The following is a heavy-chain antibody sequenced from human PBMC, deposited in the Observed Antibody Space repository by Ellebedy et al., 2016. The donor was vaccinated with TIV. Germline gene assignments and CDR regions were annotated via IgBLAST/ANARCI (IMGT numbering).Heavy chain of an antibody. CDR3: NWYYYNRFDP. CDR2: IKSRPEGETT. Sequence: LGGSLRLSCAASGFSFITAWMSWVRQAPGKGLEWVGRIKSRPEGETTEYSAPVKGRFTISRDDSKNTVYLQMNSLQTEDTGIYYCNWYYYNRFDPWGQGTLVTVSS. D-gene: IGHD1-7*01. CDR1: GFSFITAW. J-gene: IGHJ5*02. V-gene: IGHV3-15*01.